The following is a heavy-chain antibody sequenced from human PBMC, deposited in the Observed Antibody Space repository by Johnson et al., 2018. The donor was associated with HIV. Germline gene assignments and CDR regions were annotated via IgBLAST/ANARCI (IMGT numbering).Heavy chain of an antibody. Sequence: VQLVESGGGLVQPGRSLRLSCAASGFTFDDYAIHWVRQAPGKGLEWVSGISWNSGNIGYADSVKGRFTISRDNAKNSLYLQMNSLRAEDTALYYCARAIEVVVYAIRGRAFDIWGQGTMVTVSS. CDR1: GFTFDDYA. CDR2: ISWNSGNI. CDR3: ARAIEVVVYAIRGRAFDI. D-gene: IGHD2-8*02. V-gene: IGHV3-9*01. J-gene: IGHJ3*02.